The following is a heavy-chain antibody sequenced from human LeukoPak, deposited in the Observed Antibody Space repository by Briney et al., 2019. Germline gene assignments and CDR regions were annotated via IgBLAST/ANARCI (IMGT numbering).Heavy chain of an antibody. CDR1: GYTFTSYD. D-gene: IGHD6-19*01. V-gene: IGHV1-8*01. Sequence: ASVKVSCKASGYTFTSYDINWVRQATGQGLEWMGWMNPNSGNTGYAQKFQGRVTMTRNTSISTAYMELSSLRSEDTAVYYCASMVRDSSGLFGFYYWGQGTLVTVSS. CDR3: ASMVRDSSGLFGFYY. CDR2: MNPNSGNT. J-gene: IGHJ4*02.